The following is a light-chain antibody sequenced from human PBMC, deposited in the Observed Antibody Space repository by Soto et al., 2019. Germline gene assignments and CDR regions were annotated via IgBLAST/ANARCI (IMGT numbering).Light chain of an antibody. Sequence: QSVLTQPPSASGTPGQRVTISCSGSSSNIGSNTVNWYQQLPGTAPKLLIYSNNQRPSGVPDRFSVSKSGTSASLAISGLPSEDEADYYCAAWDDSLNGWVFGGGTKLTVL. CDR3: AAWDDSLNGWV. CDR2: SNN. J-gene: IGLJ3*02. CDR1: SSNIGSNT. V-gene: IGLV1-44*01.